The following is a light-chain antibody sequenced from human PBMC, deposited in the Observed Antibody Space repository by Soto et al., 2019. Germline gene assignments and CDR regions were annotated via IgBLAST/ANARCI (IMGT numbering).Light chain of an antibody. CDR3: QQYNDYQYT. J-gene: IGKJ2*01. Sequence: DIQMTQSPSTLSASVGDRVTITCRASQSITTWLAWYQQKPGKAPKLLIYKATNLQSGVPSRFSGTGSGTVFSLTISSLQPEDFAIYYCQQYNDYQYTFGQGTKLEIK. CDR1: QSITTW. CDR2: KAT. V-gene: IGKV1-5*03.